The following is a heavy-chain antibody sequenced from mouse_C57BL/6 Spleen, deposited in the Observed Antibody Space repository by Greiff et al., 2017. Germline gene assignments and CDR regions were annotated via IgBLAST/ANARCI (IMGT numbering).Heavy chain of an antibody. CDR1: GYSFTSYY. D-gene: IGHD5-5*01. CDR3: ARELPYAMDY. Sequence: QVQLKESGPELVKPGASVKISCKASGYSFTSYYIHWVKQRPGQGLEWIGWIYPGSGNTKYNEKFKGKATLTADTSSSTAYMQLSSLTSEDSAVYYCARELPYAMDYWGQGTSVTVSS. J-gene: IGHJ4*01. V-gene: IGHV1-66*01. CDR2: IYPGSGNT.